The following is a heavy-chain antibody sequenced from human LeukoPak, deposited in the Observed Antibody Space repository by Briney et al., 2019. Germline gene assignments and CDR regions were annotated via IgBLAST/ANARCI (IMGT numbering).Heavy chain of an antibody. CDR3: ARDDSSPFDY. D-gene: IGHD6-13*01. V-gene: IGHV4-39*07. CDR1: GGSISSSSYY. J-gene: IGHJ4*02. CDR2: IYYSGST. Sequence: SETLSLTCTVSGGSISSSSYYWGWIRQPPGKGLEWIGSIYYSGSTYYNPSLKSRVTISVDRSKNQFSLKLSSVTAADTAVYYCARDDSSPFDYWGQGTLVTVSS.